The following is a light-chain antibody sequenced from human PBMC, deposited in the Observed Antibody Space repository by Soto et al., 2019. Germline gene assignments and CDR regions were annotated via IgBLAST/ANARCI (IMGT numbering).Light chain of an antibody. Sequence: LTQSPGTLSLSPGERATLSCRASQSVPSTYLAWYQQKPGKAPKLLIYGASTLQGGVPSRFSGSGSGTDFTLTVSSLQPEDLATYYCQQLFMYPPTFGPGTKVDIK. J-gene: IGKJ3*01. CDR2: GAS. V-gene: IGKV1-9*01. CDR3: QQLFMYPPT. CDR1: QSVPSTY.